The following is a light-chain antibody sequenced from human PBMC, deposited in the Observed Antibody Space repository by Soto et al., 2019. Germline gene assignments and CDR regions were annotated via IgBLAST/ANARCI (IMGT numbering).Light chain of an antibody. J-gene: IGKJ5*01. CDR1: QSISTY. CDR2: DAS. Sequence: DIQMSQSPASLSASVIKRVTITFRASQSISTYLNWYQKKPGKAPNLLIYDASRLQSGVPSRFSGSGGGTDFTLSISSVQPEDFATYFCQQSYMDPITFGQGTRLEIK. V-gene: IGKV1-39*01. CDR3: QQSYMDPIT.